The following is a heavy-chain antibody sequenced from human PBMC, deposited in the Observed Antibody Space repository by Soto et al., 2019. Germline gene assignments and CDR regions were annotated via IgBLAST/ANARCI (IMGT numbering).Heavy chain of an antibody. D-gene: IGHD2-2*01. CDR3: ARESCTSASCPWGWFDP. J-gene: IGHJ5*02. Sequence: QVQLQESGPGLVKTSQTLSLTCTVSGGSINSGDYYWSWIRQPPGKGLEWIGYIYYSGSTYYTPFLKSRVTISVDTSKTQFSLKLSSVTATDTAVYYCARESCTSASCPWGWFDPWGQGTLVTVSS. CDR2: IYYSGST. V-gene: IGHV4-30-4*01. CDR1: GGSINSGDYY.